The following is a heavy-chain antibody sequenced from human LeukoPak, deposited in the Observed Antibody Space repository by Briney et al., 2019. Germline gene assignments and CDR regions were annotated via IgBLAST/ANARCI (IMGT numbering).Heavy chain of an antibody. CDR3: ARVIWGSGSDY. Sequence: GRSLRLSCTASGFTFGDYAMSWVRQAPGRRLEWVGIIRSKAYGGTTEYAASVKGRFTISRDDSKSIAYPQMNSLKTEDTAVYYCARVIWGSGSDYWGQGTLVTVSS. J-gene: IGHJ4*02. V-gene: IGHV3-49*04. D-gene: IGHD3-10*01. CDR2: IRSKAYGGTT. CDR1: GFTFGDYA.